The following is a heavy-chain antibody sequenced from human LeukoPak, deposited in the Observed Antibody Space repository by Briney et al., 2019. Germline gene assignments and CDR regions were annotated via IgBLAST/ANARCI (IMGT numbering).Heavy chain of an antibody. CDR1: GGSISSYY. CDR3: ARDGDYYDSSGYYSANFDY. CDR2: IYTSGST. D-gene: IGHD3-22*01. V-gene: IGHV4-4*07. J-gene: IGHJ4*02. Sequence: SETLSLTCTVSGGSISSYYWSWIRQPAGKGLEWIGRIYTSGSTNYNPSLKSRVTMSVGTSKNQFSLKLSSVTAADTAVYYCARDGDYYDSSGYYSANFDYWGQGTLVTVSS.